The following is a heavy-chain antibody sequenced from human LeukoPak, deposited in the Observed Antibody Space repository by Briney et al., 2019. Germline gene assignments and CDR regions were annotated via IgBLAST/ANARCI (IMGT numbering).Heavy chain of an antibody. Sequence: SETLSLTCAVSGASISSGGYCWSWIRQHPGKGLEWIGYICYSGTTYYNPSLKSRVTISVDMSENQFSLKLSSVTAADTAVHYCANYGAGTYRFDPWGQGTLVTVSS. D-gene: IGHD3-10*01. CDR2: ICYSGTT. CDR3: ANYGAGTYRFDP. V-gene: IGHV4-31*11. J-gene: IGHJ5*02. CDR1: GASISSGGYC.